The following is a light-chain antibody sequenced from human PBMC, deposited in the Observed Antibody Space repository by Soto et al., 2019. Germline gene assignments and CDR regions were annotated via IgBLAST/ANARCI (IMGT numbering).Light chain of an antibody. V-gene: IGLV2-8*01. Sequence: QSALTQPPSASGSPGQSVTISCTGTSSDVGGYQFVSWYQQHPGKAPKLIIYEVSKRPSGVPDRFSGSKSGNTASLTVSGLQTEDEADYSCNSYAGSKYVFGTGTKLTVL. J-gene: IGLJ1*01. CDR1: SSDVGGYQF. CDR3: NSYAGSKYV. CDR2: EVS.